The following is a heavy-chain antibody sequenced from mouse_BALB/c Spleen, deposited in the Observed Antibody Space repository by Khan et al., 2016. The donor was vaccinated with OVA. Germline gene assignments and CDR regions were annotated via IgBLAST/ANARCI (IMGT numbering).Heavy chain of an antibody. J-gene: IGHJ4*01. CDR1: GFSLTSYA. CDR2: IWSDGRT. V-gene: IGHV2-6-2*01. CDR3: ARHQFPLTMDS. Sequence: VQLMESGPDLVAPSQSLSITCTVSGFSLTSYAIHWVRQPPGKGLEWLVVIWSDGRTPYNSALKSRLCISKDNSKSHVFLKIDSLQTDDTAMYYCARHQFPLTMDSWGQGTSVTVSS.